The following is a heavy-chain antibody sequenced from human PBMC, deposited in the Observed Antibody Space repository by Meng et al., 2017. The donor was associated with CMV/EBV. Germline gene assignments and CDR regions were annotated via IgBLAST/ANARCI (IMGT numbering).Heavy chain of an antibody. CDR2: INHSGST. Sequence: ESLKISCAVYGGSFSGYYWSWIRQPPGKGLEWIGEINHSGSTNYNPSLKSRVTISVDTSKNQFSLKLSSVTAADTAVYYCARDNGRIYYYYYGMDVWGQGTTVTVSS. CDR3: ARDNGRIYYYYYGMDV. V-gene: IGHV4-34*01. D-gene: IGHD4/OR15-4a*01. J-gene: IGHJ6*02. CDR1: GGSFSGYY.